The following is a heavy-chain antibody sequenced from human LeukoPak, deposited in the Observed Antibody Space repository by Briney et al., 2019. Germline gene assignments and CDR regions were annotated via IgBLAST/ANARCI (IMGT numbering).Heavy chain of an antibody. D-gene: IGHD6-19*01. CDR3: ARGIWDSSGWYDAATY. CDR2: INAGNGIT. J-gene: IGHJ4*02. CDR1: GYTFTSYA. Sequence: ASVKVSCKASGYTFTSYAMHWVRQAPGQRLEWMGWINAGNGITKYSQKFQGRVTITRDTSANTAYMELSSLRSEDTTVYYCARGIWDSSGWYDAATYWGQGTLVTVSS. V-gene: IGHV1-3*01.